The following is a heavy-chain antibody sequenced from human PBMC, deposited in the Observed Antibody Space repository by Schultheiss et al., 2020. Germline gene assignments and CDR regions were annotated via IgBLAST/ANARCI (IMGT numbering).Heavy chain of an antibody. J-gene: IGHJ4*02. CDR3: ARASITHTPNDY. CDR1: GFTFSTYW. CDR2: IKQDGSEK. V-gene: IGHV3-7*04. Sequence: GESLKISCAASGFTFSTYWMSWVRQAPGKGLEWVANIKQDGSEKYYVDSVKGRFTISRDNAKNSLYLQMNSLRAEDTAVYYCARASITHTPNDYWGQGTLVTVSS. D-gene: IGHD2-2*02.